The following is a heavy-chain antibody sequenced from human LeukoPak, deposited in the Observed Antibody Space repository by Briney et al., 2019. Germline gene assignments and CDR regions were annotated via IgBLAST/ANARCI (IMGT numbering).Heavy chain of an antibody. CDR2: MNPNSGNT. J-gene: IGHJ4*02. D-gene: IGHD1-26*01. Sequence: ASVKVSCKASGYTFTSYDINWVRQAPGQGLEWMGWMNPNSGNTGYAQKFQGRVTMTRNTSISTAYMELSSLRSEDTAVYYCARGRWELPPFDYWGQGTLVTVSS. V-gene: IGHV1-8*01. CDR3: ARGRWELPPFDY. CDR1: GYTFTSYD.